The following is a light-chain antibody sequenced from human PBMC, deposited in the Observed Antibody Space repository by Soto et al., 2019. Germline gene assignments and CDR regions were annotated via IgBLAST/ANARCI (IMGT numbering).Light chain of an antibody. CDR1: SSDFGEYKY. CDR2: DVN. V-gene: IGLV2-14*01. Sequence: QSALTQPASVSGSPGQSITISCTGTSSDFGEYKYVSWYQQHPGKAPKLMIYDVNNRPSGISDRLSGSKSGNTASLTISGLQAEDEADYYCSSFTTRKTYVFGTGTKVTVL. CDR3: SSFTTRKTYV. J-gene: IGLJ1*01.